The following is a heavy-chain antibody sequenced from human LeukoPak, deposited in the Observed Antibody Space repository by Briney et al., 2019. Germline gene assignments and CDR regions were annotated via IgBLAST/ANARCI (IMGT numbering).Heavy chain of an antibody. V-gene: IGHV4-39*07. CDR3: ARVGVRGFNYYMDV. Sequence: SETLSLTCTVSGGSISSSSYYWGWIRQPPGKGLEWIGSMYYSGSTYYNPSLKSRVTISVDTSKNQFSLKLSSVTAADTAVYYCARVGVRGFNYYMDVWGKGTTVTVSS. D-gene: IGHD3-10*01. J-gene: IGHJ6*03. CDR2: MYYSGST. CDR1: GGSISSSSYY.